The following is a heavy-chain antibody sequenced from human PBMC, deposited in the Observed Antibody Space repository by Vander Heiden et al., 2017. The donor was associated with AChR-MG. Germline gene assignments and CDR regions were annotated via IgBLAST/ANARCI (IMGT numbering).Heavy chain of an antibody. D-gene: IGHD3-9*01. CDR3: ARGIHFEVTDFDY. CDR1: GGSFSGYY. J-gene: IGHJ4*02. V-gene: IGHV4-34*01. Sequence: QVQLQQWGAGLLKPSETLSLTCAVYGGSFSGYYWSWIRQPPGKGLEWIGEINHSGSTNYNPSLKSRVTISVDTSKNQFSLKLSSVTAADTAVYYCARGIHFEVTDFDYWGQGTLVTVSS. CDR2: INHSGST.